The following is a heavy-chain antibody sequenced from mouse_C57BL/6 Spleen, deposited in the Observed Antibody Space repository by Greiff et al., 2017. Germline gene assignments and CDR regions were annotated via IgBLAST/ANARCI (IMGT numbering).Heavy chain of an antibody. J-gene: IGHJ3*01. CDR3: ARHGGIYYDDSWFAY. CDR1: GFTFSDYY. V-gene: IGHV5-12*01. Sequence: EVKVIESGGGLVQPGGSLKLSCAASGFTFSDYYMYWVRQTPEKRLEWVAYISTGGGSTYYPDTVKGRFTISRDNAKNTLYLQMSRLKSEDTAMYYWARHGGIYYDDSWFAYWGQGTLVTVSA. D-gene: IGHD2-13*01. CDR2: ISTGGGST.